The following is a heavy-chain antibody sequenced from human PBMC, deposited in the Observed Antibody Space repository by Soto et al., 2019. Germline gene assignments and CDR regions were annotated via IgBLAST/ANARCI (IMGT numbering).Heavy chain of an antibody. Sequence: SVKVSCKASGCTFRRYALRWVGQALGQEREWMGGIIPIFGAANYAQKFQGRVTITADESTSTAYMELTSLRSEDTAVYYCAIPREYSYGYLEAFDIWGQGTMVTVSS. J-gene: IGHJ3*02. D-gene: IGHD5-18*01. CDR3: AIPREYSYGYLEAFDI. CDR1: GCTFRRYA. CDR2: IIPIFGAA. V-gene: IGHV1-69*13.